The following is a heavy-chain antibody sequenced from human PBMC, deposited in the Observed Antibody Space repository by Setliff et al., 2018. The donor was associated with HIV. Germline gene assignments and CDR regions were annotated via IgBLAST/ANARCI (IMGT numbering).Heavy chain of an antibody. J-gene: IGHJ4*02. CDR1: GYIFTDYY. D-gene: IGHD6-19*01. CDR3: ARAPPYSTGWGLDY. V-gene: IGHV1-46*01. CDR2: INPGGGTT. Sequence: GASVKVSCKASGYIFTDYYVHWVRQAPGQGLEWMGIINPGGGTTSYPRKFRDKVTLTRDTSTSTVYMELTYLTSEDTAFYYCARAPPYSTGWGLDYWGQGTLVTVSS.